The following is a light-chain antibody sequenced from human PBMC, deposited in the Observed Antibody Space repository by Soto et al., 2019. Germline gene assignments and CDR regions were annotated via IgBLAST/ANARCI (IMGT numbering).Light chain of an antibody. J-gene: IGKJ1*01. V-gene: IGKV1-5*01. CDR2: DAA. CDR1: QSISSW. Sequence: DIQMTQSPSTLSASVGDRVTITCRASQSISSWLAWYQQKPGKAPKLLISDAANLESGVPSRFSGSGSGTEFTLTVSSLQPDDVATYYCQHYNSYSQAFGQGTTVEIK. CDR3: QHYNSYSQA.